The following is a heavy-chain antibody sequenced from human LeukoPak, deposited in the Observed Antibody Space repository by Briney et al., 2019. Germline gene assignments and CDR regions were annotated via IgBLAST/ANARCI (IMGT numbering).Heavy chain of an antibody. D-gene: IGHD6-13*01. CDR1: GFTFDDYG. J-gene: IGHJ4*02. CDR3: ACSRLTFSSSWLW. Sequence: PGGSLRLSCAASGFTFDDYGMSWVRQAPGEGLEWVANIKPDGSETYYADSVKGRFTISRDNGKNSPHLQMNSLRADDTAVYYCACSRLTFSSSWLWWGQGALATVSS. CDR2: IKPDGSET. V-gene: IGHV3-7*01.